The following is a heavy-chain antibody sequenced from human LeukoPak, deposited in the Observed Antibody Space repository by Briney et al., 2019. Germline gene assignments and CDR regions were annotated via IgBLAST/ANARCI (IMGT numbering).Heavy chain of an antibody. V-gene: IGHV3-7*01. CDR1: GFTFTNHW. Sequence: GGSLRLSCVTSGFTFTNHWMSWVRQAPGKGLEWVANIREDGGHTNYVDSVKGRFTISRDNAKNSLYLQMNSLRAEDTAVYYCARDPTRYDMVGPHFDYWGQGTLVTVSS. J-gene: IGHJ4*02. D-gene: IGHD3-10*01. CDR2: IREDGGHT. CDR3: ARDPTRYDMVGPHFDY.